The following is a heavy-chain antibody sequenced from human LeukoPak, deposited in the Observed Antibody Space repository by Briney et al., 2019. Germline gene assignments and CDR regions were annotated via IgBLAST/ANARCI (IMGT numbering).Heavy chain of an antibody. CDR1: GFTFTGHS. CDR3: AIEKKTGGTCFYY. V-gene: IGHV3-30*04. D-gene: IGHD1-14*01. CDR2: VSYDEKTI. Sequence: PGGSLRLSCVASGFTFTGHSMHWVRQAPGKGLEWVAVVSYDEKTIFYADSLKGRFTVSRDNSKNTVYLQMKSLRHEDTSVYYLAIEKKTGGTCFYYWGQGSLVTVSS. J-gene: IGHJ4*02.